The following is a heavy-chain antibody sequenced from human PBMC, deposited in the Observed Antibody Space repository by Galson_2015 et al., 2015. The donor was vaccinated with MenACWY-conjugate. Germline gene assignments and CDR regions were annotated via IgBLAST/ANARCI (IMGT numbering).Heavy chain of an antibody. D-gene: IGHD4-17*01. V-gene: IGHV3-7*03. CDR1: GFTFSNYW. CDR2: INQDGSVK. J-gene: IGHJ3*02. Sequence: LRLSCAASGFTFSNYWMTWVRQAPGKGLEWVANINQDGSVKNYVDSVKGRFAISRDNAKTSLYLQMNSLGAEDTAVYYCARGPRYGAFDIWGQGTMVTVSS. CDR3: ARGPRYGAFDI.